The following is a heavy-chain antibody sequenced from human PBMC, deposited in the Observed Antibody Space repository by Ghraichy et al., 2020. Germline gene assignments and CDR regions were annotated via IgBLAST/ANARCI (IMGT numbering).Heavy chain of an antibody. Sequence: GGSLRLSCAASGFTFSTYTLLWVRQAPGQGLEWVSDISGDSGSRYYTDSVKGRFTISRDNSKNTLYLQMNSLRAEDTAAYYCAKDSRLMDVWGKGNTVTVCS. D-gene: IGHD5-12*01. CDR1: GFTFSTYT. V-gene: IGHV3-23*01. CDR3: AKDSRLMDV. J-gene: IGHJ6*04. CDR2: ISGDSGSR.